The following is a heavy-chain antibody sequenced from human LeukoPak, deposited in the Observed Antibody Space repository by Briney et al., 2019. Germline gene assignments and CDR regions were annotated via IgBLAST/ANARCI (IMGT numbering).Heavy chain of an antibody. CDR3: AVGIRYSYLFDY. CDR2: MNPNSGNT. D-gene: IGHD3-9*01. V-gene: IGHV1-8*01. J-gene: IGHJ4*02. CDR1: GYTFTSYD. Sequence: GASVKVSCKASGYTFTSYDINWVRQATGQGLEWMGWMNPNSGNTGYARKFQGRVTMTRNTSISTAYMELSSLRSEDTAVYYCAVGIRYSYLFDYWGQGTLVTVSS.